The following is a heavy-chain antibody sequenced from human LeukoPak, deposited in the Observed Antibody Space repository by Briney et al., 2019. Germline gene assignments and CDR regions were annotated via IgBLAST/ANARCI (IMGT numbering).Heavy chain of an antibody. CDR3: ARDTESAFEI. J-gene: IGHJ3*02. Sequence: ASVKVSCKASGYSFTGYYMHWVRQATGQGLEWMGWMHPNSGNTGYAQKFQGRVTMTRDTSISTAYMELSSLRSEDTAVYYRARDTESAFEIWGQGTMVTVSS. V-gene: IGHV1-8*02. CDR2: MHPNSGNT. CDR1: GYSFTGYY.